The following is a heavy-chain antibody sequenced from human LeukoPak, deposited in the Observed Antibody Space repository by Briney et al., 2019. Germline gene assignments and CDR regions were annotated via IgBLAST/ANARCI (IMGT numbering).Heavy chain of an antibody. CDR1: GGTFSSYA. Sequence: SVKVSCKASGGTFSSYAISWVRQAPGQGPEWMGGIIPIFGTANYAQKFQGRVTMTEDTSTDTAYMELSSMRSEDTAVYYCLGAGFSLDYWGQGTLVTVSS. V-gene: IGHV1-69*06. CDR2: IIPIFGTA. CDR3: LGAGFSLDY. J-gene: IGHJ4*02. D-gene: IGHD3-10*01.